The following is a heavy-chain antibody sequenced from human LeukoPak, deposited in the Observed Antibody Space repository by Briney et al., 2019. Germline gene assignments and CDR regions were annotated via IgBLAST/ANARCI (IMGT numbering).Heavy chain of an antibody. CDR1: GGSISSGGYY. J-gene: IGHJ4*02. Sequence: SETLSLTCTVSGGSISSGGYYWSWIRQHPGKGLEWIGYIYYSGSTYYNPSLKSRVIISLDTSGNQFSLKLSSVTAADTAVYYCVRSYDSSSYYYVLEFWGQGTLVTVSS. V-gene: IGHV4-31*03. CDR3: VRSYDSSSYYYVLEF. CDR2: IYYSGST. D-gene: IGHD3-22*01.